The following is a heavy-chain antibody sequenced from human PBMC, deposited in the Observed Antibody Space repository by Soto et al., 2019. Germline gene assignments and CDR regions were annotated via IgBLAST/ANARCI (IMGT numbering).Heavy chain of an antibody. Sequence: EVQLVESGGGLIRPGGSLRLSCAASGFTVSSNYMSWVRQAPGKGLEWVSVIYSGGSTYYADSVKGRFTISRDNSKNTLYLQMNSLRAEDTAVYYCARSPMGATYFDYWGQGTLVTVSS. J-gene: IGHJ4*02. CDR1: GFTVSSNY. CDR2: IYSGGST. CDR3: ARSPMGATYFDY. V-gene: IGHV3-53*01. D-gene: IGHD1-26*01.